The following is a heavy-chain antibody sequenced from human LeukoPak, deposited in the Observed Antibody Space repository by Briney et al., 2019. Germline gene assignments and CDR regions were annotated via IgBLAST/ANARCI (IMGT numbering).Heavy chain of an antibody. V-gene: IGHV4-59*01. CDR3: AREGPAAIGYDFDY. CDR1: GGSISSYY. Sequence: SETLSLTCTVSGGSISSYYWSWIRQPPGKGLEWIGYIYYSGSTNYNPSLKSRVTISVDTSKNQFSLKLSSVTAADTAVYYCAREGPAAIGYDFDYWGQGTLVTVSS. D-gene: IGHD2-2*01. CDR2: IYYSGST. J-gene: IGHJ4*02.